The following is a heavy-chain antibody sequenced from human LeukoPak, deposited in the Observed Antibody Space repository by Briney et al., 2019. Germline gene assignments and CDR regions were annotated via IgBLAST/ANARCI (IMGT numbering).Heavy chain of an antibody. CDR2: IYYSGST. J-gene: IGHJ4*02. CDR1: GGSISSGGYY. D-gene: IGHD4-23*01. V-gene: IGHV4-30-4*01. Sequence: SQTLSLTCTVSGGSISSGGYYWSWIRQPPGKGLEWIGYIYYSGSTYYNPSLKSRVTISVDTSKNQFSLKLSSVTAADTAVYYCARDLLNEGNHLDYWGQGTLVTVSS. CDR3: ARDLLNEGNHLDY.